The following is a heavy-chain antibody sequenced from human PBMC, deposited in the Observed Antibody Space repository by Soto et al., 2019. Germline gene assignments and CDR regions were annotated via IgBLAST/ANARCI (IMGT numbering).Heavy chain of an antibody. CDR3: AGSTVRYDSSGYYYYFFDY. D-gene: IGHD3-22*01. Sequence: SETLSLTCTVSPGSLRSYYWSWIRQPPGKGLEWVGYIYHSGSTYYNPSLKSRVTISVDRSKNHFSLKLSSVTAADTAVYFCAGSTVRYDSSGYYYYFFDYWGQGTLVTVSS. CDR1: PGSLRSYY. CDR2: IYHSGST. J-gene: IGHJ4*02. V-gene: IGHV4-59*04.